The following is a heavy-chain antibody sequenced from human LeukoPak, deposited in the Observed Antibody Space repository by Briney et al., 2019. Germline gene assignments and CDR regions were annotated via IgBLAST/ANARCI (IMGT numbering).Heavy chain of an antibody. Sequence: SETLSLTCTVSGGSISSYYWSWIWQPPGKGLEWIGYIYYSGSTNYNPSLKSRVTISVDTSKNQFSLKLSSVTAADTAVYYCARGGYYDNEFDYWGQGTLVTVSS. CDR3: ARGGYYDNEFDY. CDR1: GGSISSYY. D-gene: IGHD3-22*01. V-gene: IGHV4-59*01. J-gene: IGHJ4*02. CDR2: IYYSGST.